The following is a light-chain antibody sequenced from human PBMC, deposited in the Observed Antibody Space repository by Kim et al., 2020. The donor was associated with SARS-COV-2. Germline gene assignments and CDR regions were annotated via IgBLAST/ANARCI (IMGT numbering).Light chain of an antibody. CDR2: AAS. CDR3: QKYNSAPRLT. V-gene: IGKV1-27*01. Sequence: SVGDRVTITCRASQCISNYLAWYQQKPGKVPKLLIYAASTLQSGVPSRFSGSGSGTDFTLTISSLQPEDVATYYCQKYNSAPRLTFGGGTKVDIK. CDR1: QCISNY. J-gene: IGKJ4*01.